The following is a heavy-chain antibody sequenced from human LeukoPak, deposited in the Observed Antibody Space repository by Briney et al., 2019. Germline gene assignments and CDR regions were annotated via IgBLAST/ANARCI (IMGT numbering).Heavy chain of an antibody. CDR1: GFTFSSSW. Sequence: GGSLRLSCAASGFTFSSSWMSRVRQAPGKGLEWVANINQDGSEKYYVDSVKGRFTISRDNAKNSLYLQMNSLRAEDTAVYYCARDSPWFDPWGQGTLVTVSS. J-gene: IGHJ5*02. CDR2: INQDGSEK. CDR3: ARDSPWFDP. V-gene: IGHV3-7*01.